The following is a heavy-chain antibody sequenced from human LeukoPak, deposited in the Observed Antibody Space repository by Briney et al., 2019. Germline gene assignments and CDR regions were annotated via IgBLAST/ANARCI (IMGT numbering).Heavy chain of an antibody. V-gene: IGHV3-7*01. CDR2: IKQDGSEK. CDR3: ARDILTGFDAFDI. Sequence: GVSLRLSCATSGVTFSYYWMSWVRQAPGKGLEWVANIKQDGSEKYYVDSVKGRSTISRDNAKNSLYLQMNSLRAEDTAVYYCARDILTGFDAFDIWGQGTMVTVSS. CDR1: GVTFSYYW. J-gene: IGHJ3*02. D-gene: IGHD3-9*01.